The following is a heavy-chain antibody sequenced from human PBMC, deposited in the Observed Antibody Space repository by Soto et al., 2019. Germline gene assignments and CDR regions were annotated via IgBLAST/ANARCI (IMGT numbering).Heavy chain of an antibody. J-gene: IGHJ3*02. Sequence: GGSLRLACAASGFMFSTYAMNWVRQAPGKGLEWVSAISSSGDSAYYAESVRGRFTISRDNSINTLYLQMRSLRPEDTAVYYCAHPRGYGVFDAVDIWGQGTMVTVSS. CDR3: AHPRGYGVFDAVDI. CDR1: GFMFSTYA. V-gene: IGHV3-23*01. D-gene: IGHD4-17*01. CDR2: ISSSGDSA.